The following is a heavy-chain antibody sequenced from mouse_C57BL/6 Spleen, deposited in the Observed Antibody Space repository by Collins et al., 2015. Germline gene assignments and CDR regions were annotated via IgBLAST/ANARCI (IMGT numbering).Heavy chain of an antibody. V-gene: IGHV3-6*02. CDR3: ARGMITTAMDY. Sequence: DVQLHGVRTWPRETFSVSVSHLLCHWLLHHQCLLLELDPAVSRNKLEWMGYISYDDGNNCNPSLKNRISITRDTSKNQFFLKLNSVTTADTATYYCARGMITTAMDYWGQGTSVTVSS. J-gene: IGHJ4*01. CDR1: LLHHQCLL. CDR2: ISYDDGN. D-gene: IGHD2-4*01.